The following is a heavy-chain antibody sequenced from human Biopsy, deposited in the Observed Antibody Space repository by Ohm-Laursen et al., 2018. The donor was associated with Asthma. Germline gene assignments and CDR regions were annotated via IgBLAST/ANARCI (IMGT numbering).Heavy chain of an antibody. CDR2: FNPGNGNA. J-gene: IGHJ3*01. D-gene: IGHD3-9*01. CDR1: GYNFISFA. Sequence: GASVKVSCKPSGYNFISFAIHWVRQAPGQRLEWMGWFNPGNGNAKVSEKFQGRVSITRDTSATTAYLELRSLRSEDTATYYCARTYYDFLTGQVKDVFGVWGQGTMVTVSS. V-gene: IGHV1-3*01. CDR3: ARTYYDFLTGQVKDVFGV.